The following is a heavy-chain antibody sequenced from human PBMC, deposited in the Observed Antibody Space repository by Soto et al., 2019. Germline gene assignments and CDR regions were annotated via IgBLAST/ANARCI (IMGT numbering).Heavy chain of an antibody. J-gene: IGHJ4*02. CDR1: GFTFNIYA. CDR3: AKDRYLDHDSRGYLFDN. Sequence: EVQLLESGGDLIQPGGSLRLSCAASGFTFNIYAMTWVRRAPGKGLEWVSAISRYGDFTYYADSMEGRFTISRDNSKNTLYLQMNSLRAEDTAVYYCAKDRYLDHDSRGYLFDNWGQGTLVTVSS. D-gene: IGHD3-22*01. CDR2: ISRYGDFT. V-gene: IGHV3-23*01.